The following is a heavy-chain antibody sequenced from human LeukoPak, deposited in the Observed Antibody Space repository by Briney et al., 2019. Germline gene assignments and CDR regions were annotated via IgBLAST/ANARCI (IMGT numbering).Heavy chain of an antibody. D-gene: IGHD6-19*01. CDR3: ARAAAGSGSH. Sequence: GGSLRLSCAASGFTFSSYSMNWVRQAPGKGLEWVSYISSSSSTIYYADSVKGRFTISRDNAKNSLYLQMNSLRAEDTAVYYCARAAAGSGSHWGQGTLVTVSS. CDR2: ISSSSSTI. CDR1: GFTFSSYS. J-gene: IGHJ4*02. V-gene: IGHV3-48*04.